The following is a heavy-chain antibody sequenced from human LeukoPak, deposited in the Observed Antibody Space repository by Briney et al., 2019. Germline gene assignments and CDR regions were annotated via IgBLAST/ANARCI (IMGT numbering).Heavy chain of an antibody. CDR3: ARDMRQGDYDFFFDY. V-gene: IGHV4-34*01. CDR1: GGSFSGYY. J-gene: IGHJ4*02. CDR2: INHSGST. Sequence: PSETLSLTCAVYGGSFSGYYWSWIRQPPGKGLEWIGEINHSGSTNYNPSLKSRVTISVDTSKNQFSLMLNSVTAADTAMYYCARDMRQGDYDFFFDYWGQGTLVTVSS. D-gene: IGHD5-12*01.